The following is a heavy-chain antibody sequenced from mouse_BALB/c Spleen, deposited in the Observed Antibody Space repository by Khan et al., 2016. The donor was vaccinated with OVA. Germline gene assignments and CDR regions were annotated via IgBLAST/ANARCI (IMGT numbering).Heavy chain of an antibody. CDR3: ARGNWQSYYFDY. V-gene: IGHV1S136*01. J-gene: IGHJ2*01. Sequence: EVQLQQSGPELVKPGTSVKMSCKASGYRFTSYIIHWVKQKPGQGLEWIGYINPYNGATTYNEKFKGKATLTSDNSSKTAYMELSSLTSEDSAVYYCARGNWQSYYFDYWGQGTTLTVSS. D-gene: IGHD4-1*01. CDR1: GYRFTSYI. CDR2: INPYNGAT.